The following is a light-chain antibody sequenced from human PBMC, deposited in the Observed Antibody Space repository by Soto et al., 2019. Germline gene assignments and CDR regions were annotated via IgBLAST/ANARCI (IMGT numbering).Light chain of an antibody. J-gene: IGKJ1*01. CDR2: DAS. CDR1: QSVSSSY. V-gene: IGKV3-15*01. Sequence: IVLTQSPGTLSLSPGERATLSCRASQSVSSSYLAWYQQKPGQAPRLLIYDASTRATAMPGRFSGSGSGTEFTLTISSLQSEDSAVYYCQQYNNWPWTFGQGTKVDI. CDR3: QQYNNWPWT.